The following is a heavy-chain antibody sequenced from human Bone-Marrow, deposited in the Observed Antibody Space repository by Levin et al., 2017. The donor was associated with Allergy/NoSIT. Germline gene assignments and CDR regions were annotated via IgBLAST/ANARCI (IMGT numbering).Heavy chain of an antibody. CDR1: GFTFSSYS. CDR2: ISSSSSYI. J-gene: IGHJ6*02. D-gene: IGHD2-2*01. V-gene: IGHV3-21*01. Sequence: GGSLRLSCAASGFTFSSYSMNWVRQAPGKGLEWVSSISSSSSYIYYADSVKGRFTISRDNAKNSLYLQMNSLRAEDTAVYYCARARWAMPAGGMDGWGQGTTVTVSS. CDR3: ARARWAMPAGGMDG.